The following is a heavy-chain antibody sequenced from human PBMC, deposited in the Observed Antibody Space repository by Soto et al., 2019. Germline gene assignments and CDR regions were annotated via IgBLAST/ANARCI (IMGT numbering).Heavy chain of an antibody. Sequence: SLKVSCKASGGTFSSHVFTWVRQAPGRGLEWMGGVIPMFGTANHAQKFQGRVTLIADESTNTAYLELSSLRSEDTAVYYCARGSRDCSGGTCFPLPTAEYFRHWGQGTLVTVS. CDR2: VIPMFGTA. CDR3: ARGSRDCSGGTCFPLPTAEYFRH. CDR1: GGTFSSHV. V-gene: IGHV1-69*13. D-gene: IGHD2-15*01. J-gene: IGHJ1*01.